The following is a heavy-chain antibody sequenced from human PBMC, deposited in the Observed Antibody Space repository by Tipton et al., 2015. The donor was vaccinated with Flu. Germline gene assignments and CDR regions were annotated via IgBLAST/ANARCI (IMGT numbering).Heavy chain of an antibody. V-gene: IGHV3-49*04. CDR2: IRSNAYGGTT. Sequence: VQLVQSGGGLVQPGRSLRLSCTGSGFSFGDDAINWVRQAPGKGLEWVGFIRSNAYGGTTKYAASVKGRFTISRDDSKSIAYLQMNSLKIEDTALYYCDRGSGKWGQGTQVTVSS. D-gene: IGHD3-10*01. CDR3: DRGSGK. CDR1: GFSFGDDA. J-gene: IGHJ4*02.